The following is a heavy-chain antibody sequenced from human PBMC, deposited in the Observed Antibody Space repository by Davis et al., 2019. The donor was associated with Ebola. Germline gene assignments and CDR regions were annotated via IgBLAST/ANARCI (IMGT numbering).Heavy chain of an antibody. J-gene: IGHJ6*03. CDR1: GYTFTGYY. Sequence: ASVKVSCKASGYTFTGYYMHWVRQAPGQGLEWMGWIKLNSGGTNYAQRFQDRVTMTRDTSISTAYMELSSLTSDDPAVYYCARDRNWGLSTYMDVWGKGTMVTVSS. CDR3: ARDRNWGLSTYMDV. V-gene: IGHV1-2*02. CDR2: IKLNSGGT. D-gene: IGHD7-27*01.